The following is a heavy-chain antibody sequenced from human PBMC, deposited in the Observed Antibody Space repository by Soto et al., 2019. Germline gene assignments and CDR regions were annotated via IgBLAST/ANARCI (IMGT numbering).Heavy chain of an antibody. V-gene: IGHV3-7*03. Sequence: EAQMLESGGGLVQPGGSLRLSCAVSGLTFDTYAMSWVRQAPGKGLEWVANIKQDGSEKYYVDSVKGRFTISRDNAKNSLYLQMNSLRAEDTAVYYCARDDLPYGSGSYMAFDIWGQGTMVTVSS. CDR1: GLTFDTYA. CDR3: ARDDLPYGSGSYMAFDI. CDR2: IKQDGSEK. J-gene: IGHJ3*02. D-gene: IGHD3-10*01.